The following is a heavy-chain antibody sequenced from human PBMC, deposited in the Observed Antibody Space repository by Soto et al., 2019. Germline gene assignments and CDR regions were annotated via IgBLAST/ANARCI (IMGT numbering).Heavy chain of an antibody. CDR3: ARVGSLWSKFEN. V-gene: IGHV4-4*02. D-gene: IGHD3-3*01. CDR1: GDSISSRNW. J-gene: IGHJ4*02. CDR2: INHSGST. Sequence: SETLSLTCAVSGDSISSRNWWTWVRQPPGKGLEWIGEINHSGSTNYNPSLKSRVTISVDTSKNQFSLKLSSVTAADTAIYYCARVGSLWSKFENWGPGTLVTVSS.